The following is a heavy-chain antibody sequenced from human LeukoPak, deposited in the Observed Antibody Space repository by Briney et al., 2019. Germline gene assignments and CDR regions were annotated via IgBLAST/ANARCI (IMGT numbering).Heavy chain of an antibody. CDR3: AKGQEYVWGSYRYTEGPYFDY. Sequence: GGSLRLSCAASGFAFKNYGMSWVRQAPGKGLEWVSLISVSGGSTYSADSVKGRFTISRDNSKNTLYLQMNSLRAEDTAVYYCAKGQEYVWGSYRYTEGPYFDYWGQGTLVTVSS. CDR2: ISVSGGST. CDR1: GFAFKNYG. V-gene: IGHV3-23*01. J-gene: IGHJ4*02. D-gene: IGHD3-16*02.